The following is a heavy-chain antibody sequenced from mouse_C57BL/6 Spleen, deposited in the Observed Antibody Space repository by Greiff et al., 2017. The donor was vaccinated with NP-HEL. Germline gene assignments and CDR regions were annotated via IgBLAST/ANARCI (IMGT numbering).Heavy chain of an antibody. CDR1: GYTFTEYT. Sequence: QVQLKESGAELVKPGASVKLSCKASGYTFTEYTIHWVKQRSGQGLEWIGWFYPGSGSIKYNEKFKDKATLTADKSSSTVYMELSRLTSEDSAVYFGARHEDQPHDDSSGYWFAYWGQGTLVTVSA. CDR2: FYPGSGSI. V-gene: IGHV1-62-2*01. D-gene: IGHD3-2*02. J-gene: IGHJ3*01. CDR3: ARHEDQPHDDSSGYWFAY.